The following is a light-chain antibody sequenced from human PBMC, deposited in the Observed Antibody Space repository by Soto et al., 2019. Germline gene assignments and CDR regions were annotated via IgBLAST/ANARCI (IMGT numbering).Light chain of an antibody. CDR1: ARLLHKNGYNY. J-gene: IGKJ1*01. CDR3: MQPLENFRT. V-gene: IGKV2-28*01. Sequence: IVMTQSPLSLSVTPGEAASISCMSSARLLHKNGYNYVDWYMQKPGQSPQLLIYLGSNRASWVPDRFSGSGSDTYFTLEISRVEADAVGVYYCMQPLENFRTFGQGTKVDIK. CDR2: LGS.